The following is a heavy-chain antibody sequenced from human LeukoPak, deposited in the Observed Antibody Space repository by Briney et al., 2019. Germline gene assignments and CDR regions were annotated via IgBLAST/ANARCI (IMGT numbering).Heavy chain of an antibody. D-gene: IGHD1-20*01. CDR2: ISSSSSYI. CDR1: KFTFSTSA. Sequence: GGSLRLSCAAPKFTFSTSALSWVRQAPGKGLEWVSSISSSSSYIYYADSVKGRFTISRDNAKNSLYLQMNSLRAEDTAVYYCARGMGYNWNDLHYWGQGTLVTVSS. CDR3: ARGMGYNWNDLHY. V-gene: IGHV3-21*01. J-gene: IGHJ4*02.